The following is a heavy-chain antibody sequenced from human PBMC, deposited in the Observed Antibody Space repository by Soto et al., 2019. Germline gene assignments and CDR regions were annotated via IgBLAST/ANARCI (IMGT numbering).Heavy chain of an antibody. CDR2: IIPMFDTP. J-gene: IGHJ6*02. CDR3: ARGANYAASYYDMVV. V-gene: IGHV1-69*12. Sequence: QVQLLQSGAEVKKPGSSVKVSCKTSGGTFSSYALNWVRQAPGQGLDWMGVIIPMFDTPIYAQKFQGRLTITADGSTNTAYMELSSLRSEDTAVYFCARGANYAASYYDMVVWGQGTTVTVSS. D-gene: IGHD3-16*01. CDR1: GGTFSSYA.